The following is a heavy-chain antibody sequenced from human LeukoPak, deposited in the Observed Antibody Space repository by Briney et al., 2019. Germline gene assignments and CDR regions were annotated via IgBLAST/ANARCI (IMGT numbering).Heavy chain of an antibody. Sequence: PGRSLRLSCAASGFTFDEYAMHWVRQTPGKGLEWVSGISWNSVSIVYADSVKGRFTISRDNAKNSLYLQMNSLRAEDTAVYYCARGRLKASDYWGQGTLVTVSS. D-gene: IGHD4/OR15-4a*01. CDR1: GFTFDEYA. CDR3: ARGRLKASDY. J-gene: IGHJ4*02. V-gene: IGHV3-9*01. CDR2: ISWNSVSI.